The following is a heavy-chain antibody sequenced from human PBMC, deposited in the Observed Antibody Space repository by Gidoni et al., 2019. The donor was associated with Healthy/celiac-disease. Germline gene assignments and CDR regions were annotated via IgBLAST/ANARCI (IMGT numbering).Heavy chain of an antibody. CDR2: ISISSSYI. CDR3: ARVRQAAREPNWFDP. D-gene: IGHD6-25*01. J-gene: IGHJ5*02. CDR1: GITFSSYS. V-gene: IGHV3-21*01. Sequence: EVQLVESGGGLVKPGGSLRLSCAASGITFSSYSMNLVRQAPGKGLELVSSISISSSYIYYADSVKGRFTISRDNAKNSLYLQMNSLSAEDTAVYYCARVRQAAREPNWFDPWGQGTLVTVSS.